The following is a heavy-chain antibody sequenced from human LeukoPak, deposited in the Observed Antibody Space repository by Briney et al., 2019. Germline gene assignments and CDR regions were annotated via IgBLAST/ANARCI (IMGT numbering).Heavy chain of an antibody. CDR1: GYSISSGYY. D-gene: IGHD6-19*01. Sequence: SETLSLTCTVSGYSISSGYYWGWIRQPPGKGLEWIGSIYHSGSTYYNPSLKSGVTISVDTSENHFSLKLSSVTAADTALYYCAREYPNSSAWSSDYWGQGTLVTVSS. V-gene: IGHV4-38-2*02. CDR3: AREYPNSSAWSSDY. CDR2: IYHSGST. J-gene: IGHJ4*02.